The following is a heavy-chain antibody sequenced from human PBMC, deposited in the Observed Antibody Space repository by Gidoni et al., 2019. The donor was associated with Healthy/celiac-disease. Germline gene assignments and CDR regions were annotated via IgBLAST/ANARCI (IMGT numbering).Heavy chain of an antibody. CDR1: GYSVTSYW. V-gene: IGHV5-51*01. J-gene: IGHJ3*02. Sequence: EVQLVQSGAEVKKPGESRQISCKGSGYSVTSYWIGWVRQMPGKGLEWMRIIDPGDSDTRYSPSFQGQVTISADKSINTAYLQWSSLKASDTAMYYCAREMATIGDAFDIWGQGTMVTVSS. D-gene: IGHD5-12*01. CDR3: AREMATIGDAFDI. CDR2: IDPGDSDT.